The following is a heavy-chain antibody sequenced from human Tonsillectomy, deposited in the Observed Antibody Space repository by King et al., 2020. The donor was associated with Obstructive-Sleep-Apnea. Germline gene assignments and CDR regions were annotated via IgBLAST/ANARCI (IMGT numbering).Heavy chain of an antibody. CDR1: GGSFSGYY. D-gene: IGHD5-18*01. Sequence: QVQLQQWGAGLLKPSETLSLTCAVYGGSFSGYYWSWIRQPPGKGLEWIGEINHSGSTNYNPSLKSRVTISVDTSQNQFSLKLSSVTAADTAVYYCARGASGYSYGLYYYYYGMDVWGQGTTVTVSS. V-gene: IGHV4-34*01. CDR3: ARGASGYSYGLYYYYYGMDV. J-gene: IGHJ6*02. CDR2: INHSGST.